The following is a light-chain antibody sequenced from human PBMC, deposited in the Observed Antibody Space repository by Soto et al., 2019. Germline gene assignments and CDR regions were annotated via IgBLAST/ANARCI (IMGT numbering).Light chain of an antibody. CDR1: QSVSSSY. Sequence: EIVLTQSPGTLSLSPGERSTLSCRASQSVSSSYLAWYQQKPGQAPRLLIYGASSRATGIPDRFSGSGSGTDFTLTISRLEPEDFAVYYCQQYGSSPTTVGQGTKVEIK. J-gene: IGKJ1*01. CDR2: GAS. CDR3: QQYGSSPTT. V-gene: IGKV3-20*01.